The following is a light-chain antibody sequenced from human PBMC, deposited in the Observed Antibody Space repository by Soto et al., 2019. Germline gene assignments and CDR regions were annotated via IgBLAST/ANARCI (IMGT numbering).Light chain of an antibody. V-gene: IGLV2-14*01. J-gene: IGLJ1*01. Sequence: SVVTPPSSVSGSSGQSITISCTGTSREVGGYKYVSWYQQHPGKTPQLMIYDVSNWPSGVSKCFSRSQSGHTASLTHSGFQAEDEADYSCSSYTSSSPLYVFGLGTKVTVL. CDR2: DVS. CDR1: SREVGGYKY. CDR3: SSYTSSSPLYV.